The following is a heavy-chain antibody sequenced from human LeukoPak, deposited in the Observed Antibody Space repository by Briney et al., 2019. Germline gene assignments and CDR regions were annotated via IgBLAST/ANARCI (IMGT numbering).Heavy chain of an antibody. J-gene: IGHJ4*02. V-gene: IGHV3-30*18. Sequence: PGGSLRLSCAASGFTFSSNGMHWVRQAPGKGLEWVAVISYDGSNKYYADSVKGRFTLSSDSSRNTVYFQLNNLRVEDTAIYYCAKASWVSSTDAVRWGQGTLVTVSS. CDR1: GFTFSSNG. CDR2: ISYDGSNK. D-gene: IGHD3-16*01. CDR3: AKASWVSSTDAVR.